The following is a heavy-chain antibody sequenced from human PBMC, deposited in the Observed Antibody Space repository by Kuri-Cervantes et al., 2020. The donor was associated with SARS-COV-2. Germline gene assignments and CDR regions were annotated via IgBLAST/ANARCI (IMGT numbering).Heavy chain of an antibody. CDR2: ISANNGIT. J-gene: IGHJ4*02. D-gene: IGHD4-17*01. CDR1: GYSFTSFG. CDR3: ARDHTYGDYVFDY. Sequence: ASVKVSCKASGYSFTSFGISWVRQAPGQGLEWMGWISANNGITNYAQKFQGRVTLTTDTSTSTAYMELRSLRSDDTAVYYCARDHTYGDYVFDYWGQGTLVTVSS. V-gene: IGHV1-18*01.